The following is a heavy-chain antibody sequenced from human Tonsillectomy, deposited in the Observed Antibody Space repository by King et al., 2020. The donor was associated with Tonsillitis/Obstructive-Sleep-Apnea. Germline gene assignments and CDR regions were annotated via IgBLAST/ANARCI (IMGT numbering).Heavy chain of an antibody. CDR2: ISYDGSNK. J-gene: IGHJ4*02. V-gene: IGHV3-30*01. D-gene: IGHD4-11*01. Sequence: VQLVQSGGGVVQPGRSLRLSCAASGFTFSSYAMHWVRQAPGKGLEWVAVISYDGSNKYYADSVKGRFTISSDNSKNTLYLQMNSLRAEDTAVYYCARSEDLKTVAFDYWGQGTLVTVSS. CDR1: GFTFSSYA. CDR3: ARSEDLKTVAFDY.